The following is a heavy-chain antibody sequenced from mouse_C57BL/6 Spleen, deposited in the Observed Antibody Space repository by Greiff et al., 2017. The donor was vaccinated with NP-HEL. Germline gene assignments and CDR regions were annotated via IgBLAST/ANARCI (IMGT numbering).Heavy chain of an antibody. V-gene: IGHV1-80*01. Sequence: QVQLQQSGAELVKPGASVKISCKASGYAFSSYWMNWVKQRPGKGLEWIGQIYPGDGDTNYNGKFKGKATLTADKSSSTAYMQLSSLTSEDSAVYFCARWDDYDDAMDYWGQGTSVTVSS. CDR3: ARWDDYDDAMDY. D-gene: IGHD2-4*01. CDR1: GYAFSSYW. J-gene: IGHJ4*01. CDR2: IYPGDGDT.